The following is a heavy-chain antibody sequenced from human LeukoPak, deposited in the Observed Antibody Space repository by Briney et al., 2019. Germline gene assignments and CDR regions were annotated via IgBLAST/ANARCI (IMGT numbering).Heavy chain of an antibody. Sequence: SETLSLTCTVSGGSISSYYWSWIRQPAGKGLEWIGRIYTSGSTNYNPSLKSRVTISVDKSKNQFSLELSSVTAADTAVYYCAREDRRILDYWGQGTLVTASS. CDR2: IYTSGST. CDR1: GGSISSYY. D-gene: IGHD2-15*01. J-gene: IGHJ4*02. CDR3: AREDRRILDY. V-gene: IGHV4-4*07.